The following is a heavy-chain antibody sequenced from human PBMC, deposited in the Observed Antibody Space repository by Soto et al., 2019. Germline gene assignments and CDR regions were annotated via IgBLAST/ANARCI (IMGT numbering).Heavy chain of an antibody. CDR3: ARCIATGQLDP. CDR1: GYTFTRYT. V-gene: IGHV1-3*01. J-gene: IGHJ5*02. Sequence: QVQLVQSGAEVKKPGASVKISCKASGYTFTRYTMNWVRQAPGQRLEWMGWINPDNGNTKSSQKFQDRVIITRDTSASTAYMDLSSLSSEDAAVYYWARCIATGQLDPWGQGTLVTVSS. CDR2: INPDNGNT. D-gene: IGHD2-15*01.